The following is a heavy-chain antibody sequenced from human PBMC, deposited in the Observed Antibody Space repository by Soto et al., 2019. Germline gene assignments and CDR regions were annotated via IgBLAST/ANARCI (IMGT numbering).Heavy chain of an antibody. J-gene: IGHJ6*02. Sequence: SETLSLTGAVSGGSISSSNWWSWVRQPPGKGLEWIGEIYHSGSTNYNPSLKSRGTISVDKSNNQFSLKLSSVTAADTAVYYCARNGGRITIFGVVIQCYYYYYGMDVWGQGTTVTVSS. D-gene: IGHD3-3*01. CDR2: IYHSGST. V-gene: IGHV4-4*02. CDR1: GGSISSSNW. CDR3: ARNGGRITIFGVVIQCYYYYYGMDV.